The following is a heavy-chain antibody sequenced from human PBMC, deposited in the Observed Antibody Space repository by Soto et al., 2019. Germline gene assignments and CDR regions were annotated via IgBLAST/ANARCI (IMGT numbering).Heavy chain of an antibody. CDR2: INPSGGST. CDR1: GYTFTIYY. V-gene: IGHV1-46*01. Sequence: ASVKVSCKASGYTFTIYYMHWVRQAPGQGLEWMGIINPSGGSTSYAQKFQGRVTMTRDTSTSTVYMELSSLRSEDTAVYYCARDTEERYFDYWGQGTLVTVSS. J-gene: IGHJ4*02. CDR3: ARDTEERYFDY. D-gene: IGHD4-4*01.